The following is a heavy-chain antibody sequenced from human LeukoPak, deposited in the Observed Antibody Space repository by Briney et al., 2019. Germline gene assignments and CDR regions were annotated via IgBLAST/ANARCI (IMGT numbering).Heavy chain of an antibody. CDR1: GLAFSSYS. CDR3: AKESAGDYYDSSAPFGMDV. CDR2: ISYDGSDE. V-gene: IGHV3-30*04. D-gene: IGHD3-22*01. Sequence: GGSLRLSCVASGLAFSSYSMHWVRQAPGKGLEWVGVISYDGSDEYYTDSVKGRFTISRDNSKNTLSLQMNSLRAEDTAVYYCAKESAGDYYDSSAPFGMDVWGQGTTVTVSS. J-gene: IGHJ6*02.